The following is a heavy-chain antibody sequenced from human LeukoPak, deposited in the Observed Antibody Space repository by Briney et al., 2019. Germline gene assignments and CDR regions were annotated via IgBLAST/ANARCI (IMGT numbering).Heavy chain of an antibody. CDR1: GFTFCIYE. J-gene: IGHJ4*02. V-gene: IGHV3-48*03. CDR3: ARDLGYSYGPYDF. Sequence: GGSLRLSSAASGFTFCIYEMNGVPRAPGEGLEWVSYISISGSTIYYTHSAKGRFPISRGNAKNSLYLQMNSLRADDTAVYYCARDLGYSYGPYDFWGQGSRGTVS. CDR2: ISISGSTI. D-gene: IGHD5-18*01.